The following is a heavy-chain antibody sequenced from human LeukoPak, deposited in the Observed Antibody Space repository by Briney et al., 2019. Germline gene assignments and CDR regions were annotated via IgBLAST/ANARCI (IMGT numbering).Heavy chain of an antibody. CDR3: ARIAGSGSSYSEH. CDR2: IYYSGST. V-gene: IGHV4-59*01. CDR1: GGSISSYY. J-gene: IGHJ1*01. Sequence: SETLSLTCTVSGGSISSYYWSWIRQPPGKGLEWIGYIYYSGSTNYNPSLKSRVTISVDTSKNQFSLKLSSVTAADTAVYYCARIAGSGSSYSEHWGQGTLVTVSS. D-gene: IGHD3-10*01.